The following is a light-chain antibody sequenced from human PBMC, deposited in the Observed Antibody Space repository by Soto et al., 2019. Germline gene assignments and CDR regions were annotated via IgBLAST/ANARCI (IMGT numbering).Light chain of an antibody. CDR2: DVS. V-gene: IGLV2-14*01. Sequence: HSALTQPASVSGSPGQSIAISCTGTSSDVGGYNYVSWYQQHPGKAPKLMLYDVSNRPSGVSDRFSGSKSGNTASLTISGLQAEDEADYYCRSYTTSSTYVFGTGTKLTVL. J-gene: IGLJ1*01. CDR1: SSDVGGYNY. CDR3: RSYTTSSTYV.